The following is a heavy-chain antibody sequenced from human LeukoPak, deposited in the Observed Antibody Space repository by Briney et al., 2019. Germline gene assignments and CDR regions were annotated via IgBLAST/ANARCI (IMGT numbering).Heavy chain of an antibody. CDR2: INTDGTVT. CDR1: GTTSCKLC. CDR3: STKQWLAPPPDS. V-gene: IGHV3-74*01. Sequence: PGGSLRLSCTHTGTTSCKLCMFSLRQAPGKGLESVSRINTDGTVTTYADSVKGRFTVSRDNADSTLFLQMNSVRDKHTAVYYQSTKQWLAPPPDSWGQGTPVTVSS. J-gene: IGHJ4*02. D-gene: IGHD6-19*01.